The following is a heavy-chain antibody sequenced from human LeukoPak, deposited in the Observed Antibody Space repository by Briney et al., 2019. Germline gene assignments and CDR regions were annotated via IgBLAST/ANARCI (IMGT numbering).Heavy chain of an antibody. D-gene: IGHD2-2*01. V-gene: IGHV3-23*01. Sequence: GGSLRLSCAASGFTFSSYGMSWVRQAPGKGLEWVSAISGSGGSTYYADSVKGRFPISRDNSKNTLYLQMNSLRAEDTAVYYCASLDLPAAMPGLYYYYYYMDVWGKGTTVTISS. CDR1: GFTFSSYG. CDR2: ISGSGGST. J-gene: IGHJ6*03. CDR3: ASLDLPAAMPGLYYYYYYMDV.